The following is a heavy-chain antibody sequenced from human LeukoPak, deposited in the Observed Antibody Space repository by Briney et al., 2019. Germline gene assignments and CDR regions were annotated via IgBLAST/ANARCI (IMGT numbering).Heavy chain of an antibody. Sequence: PSETLSLTCTVSGGSISSYYWSWIRQPPGKGLEWIGYIYYSGSINYNPSLKSRVTISVDTSKNQFSLKLSSVTAADTAVYYCASYSSSWYYFDYWGQGTLVTVSS. V-gene: IGHV4-59*01. CDR2: IYYSGSI. D-gene: IGHD6-13*01. J-gene: IGHJ4*02. CDR1: GGSISSYY. CDR3: ASYSSSWYYFDY.